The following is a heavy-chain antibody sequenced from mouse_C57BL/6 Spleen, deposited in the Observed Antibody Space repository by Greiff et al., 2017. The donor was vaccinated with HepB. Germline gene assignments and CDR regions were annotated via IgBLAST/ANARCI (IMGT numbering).Heavy chain of an antibody. CDR2: IDPSDSYT. D-gene: IGHD4-1*01. J-gene: IGHJ2*01. V-gene: IGHV1-59*01. CDR3: ARTGTRVYYFDY. CDR1: GYTFTSYW. Sequence: QVQLKQPGAELVRPGTSVKLSCKASGYTFTSYWMHWVKQRPGQGLEWIGVIDPSDSYTNYNQKFKGKATLTVDTSSSTAYMQLSSLTSEDSAVYYCARTGTRVYYFDYWGQGTTLTVSS.